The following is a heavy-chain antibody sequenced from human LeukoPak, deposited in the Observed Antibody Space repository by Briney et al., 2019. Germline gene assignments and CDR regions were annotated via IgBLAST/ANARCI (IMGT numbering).Heavy chain of an antibody. CDR1: GGSISSYY. Sequence: SETLSLTCTVSGGSISSYYWSWIRQPAGKGLEWIGRIYTSGSTNYNPSLKSRVTMSVDTSKNQFSLKLSSVTAADTAVYYCARDGPRMIVVGQCHNWFDPWGQGTLVTVSS. V-gene: IGHV4-4*07. CDR2: IYTSGST. J-gene: IGHJ5*02. D-gene: IGHD3-22*01. CDR3: ARDGPRMIVVGQCHNWFDP.